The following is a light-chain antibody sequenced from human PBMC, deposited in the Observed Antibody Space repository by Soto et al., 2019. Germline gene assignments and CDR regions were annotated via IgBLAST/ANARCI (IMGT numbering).Light chain of an antibody. CDR2: EVS. CDR3: SSYSSSSTLV. V-gene: IGLV2-14*01. Sequence: QSALTQPASVSGSPGQSITISCTGTSSDVGGYNYVSWYQHVQGKAPKLIIYEVSNRPSGVSNRFSGSKSGNTASLTISGLQAEDEADYYCSSYSSSSTLVFGGGTQLTVL. CDR1: SSDVGGYNY. J-gene: IGLJ2*01.